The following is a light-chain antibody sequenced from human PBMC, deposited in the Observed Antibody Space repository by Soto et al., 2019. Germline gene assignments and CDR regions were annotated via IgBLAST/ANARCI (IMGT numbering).Light chain of an antibody. V-gene: IGLV1-44*01. CDR2: AND. Sequence: QSVLTQPPSASRTPGQRVSISCSGSSSNIGSKTVSWYQHVPGTAPKLLIHANDQRPSGVPDRFSGSKSDTSASLAISGLLSEDEADYYCAAWDDSLKGVVFGGGTKLTVL. CDR3: AAWDDSLKGVV. CDR1: SSNIGSKT. J-gene: IGLJ2*01.